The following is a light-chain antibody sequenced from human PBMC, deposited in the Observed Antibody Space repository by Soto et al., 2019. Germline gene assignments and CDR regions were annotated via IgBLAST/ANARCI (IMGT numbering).Light chain of an antibody. V-gene: IGLV4-69*01. CDR3: QTWGTGIAV. Sequence: QLVLTQSPSASASLGASVKRTCTLSSGHSSYAIAWHQQQPEKGPRYLMKLNSDGSHSKGDGIPDRFSGSSSGAERYLTISSLQSEDEADYYCQTWGTGIAVFGGGTQLTVL. J-gene: IGLJ7*01. CDR2: LNSDGSH. CDR1: SGHSSYA.